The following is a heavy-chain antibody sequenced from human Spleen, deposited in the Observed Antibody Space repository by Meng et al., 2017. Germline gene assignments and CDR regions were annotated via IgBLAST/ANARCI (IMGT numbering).Heavy chain of an antibody. V-gene: IGHV1-18*01. CDR1: GYTFTRFG. D-gene: IGHD3-10*01. J-gene: IGHJ4*02. CDR3: AKDNSVRGVIRAPDY. CDR2: ISPTNGNT. Sequence: ASVKVSCKASGYTFTRFGISWVRQAPGQGLEWIGWISPTNGNTKFAQKVQGRVTMTTETSTSTASMELSSLRAEDTAVYYCAKDNSVRGVIRAPDYWGQGTLVTVSS.